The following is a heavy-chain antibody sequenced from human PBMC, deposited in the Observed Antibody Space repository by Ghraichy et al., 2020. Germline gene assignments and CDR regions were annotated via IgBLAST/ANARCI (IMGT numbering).Heavy chain of an antibody. CDR3: ARSIAAAGTFDP. D-gene: IGHD6-13*01. J-gene: IGHJ5*02. CDR1: GSSISSYY. Sequence: SETLSLTCTVSGSSISSYYWSWIRQPPGKGLEWIGYIYYSGSTNYNPSLKSRVTISVDTSKNQFSLKLSSVTAADTAVYYCARSIAAAGTFDPWGQGTLVTVSS. V-gene: IGHV4-59*01. CDR2: IYYSGST.